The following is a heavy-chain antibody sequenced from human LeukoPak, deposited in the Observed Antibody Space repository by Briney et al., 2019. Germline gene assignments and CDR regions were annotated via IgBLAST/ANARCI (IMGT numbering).Heavy chain of an antibody. CDR2: IKSKTDGGTT. J-gene: IGHJ6*03. Sequence: GGSLRLSCAASGFTFSNAWMSWVRQAPGKGLEWVGRIKSKTDGGTTDYAAPVEGRFTISRDDSKNTLYLQMNSLKTEDTAVYYCTTDVVQGHYDFWSGQNYYMDVWGKGTTVTVSS. D-gene: IGHD3-3*01. CDR1: GFTFSNAW. CDR3: TTDVVQGHYDFWSGQNYYMDV. V-gene: IGHV3-15*01.